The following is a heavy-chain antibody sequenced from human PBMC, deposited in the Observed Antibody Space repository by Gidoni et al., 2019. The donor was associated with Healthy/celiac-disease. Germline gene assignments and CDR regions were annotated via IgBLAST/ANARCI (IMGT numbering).Heavy chain of an antibody. CDR2: INPNSGGT. V-gene: IGHV1-2*04. CDR3: ARELTRQVPAAIHYYYGMDV. J-gene: IGHJ6*02. D-gene: IGHD2-2*01. CDR1: GSTFTDYY. Sequence: QVQLVQSGAEVKKPGASVKVSCKASGSTFTDYYMHWVRQAPGQGLEWMGWINPNSGGTNYAQKFQGWVTMTRDTSISTAYMELSSLRSDDTAVYYCARELTRQVPAAIHYYYGMDVWGQGTTVTVSS.